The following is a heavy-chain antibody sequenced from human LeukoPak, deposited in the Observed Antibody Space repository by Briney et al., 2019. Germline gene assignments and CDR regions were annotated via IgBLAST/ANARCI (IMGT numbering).Heavy chain of an antibody. CDR3: ARDWKTNSFDY. CDR1: EFTFTTYG. J-gene: IGHJ4*02. Sequence: GGSLSLSCAVSEFTFTTYGMHWVRQAPGKGLEWVAFIYYDGSNIYYADYVKGRFTISRDISKNTLYLQMDSLRAEDTAIYYCARDWKTNSFDYWGQGTLVTVSS. D-gene: IGHD1-1*01. V-gene: IGHV3-33*01. CDR2: IYYDGSNI.